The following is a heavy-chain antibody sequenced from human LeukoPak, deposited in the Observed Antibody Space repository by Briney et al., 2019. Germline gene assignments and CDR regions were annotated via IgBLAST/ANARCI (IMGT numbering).Heavy chain of an antibody. CDR3: ARGSGYCSSTSCYSIYYMDV. D-gene: IGHD2-2*02. CDR2: NTGTT. CDR1: GGSISSTSYY. Sequence: SETLSLTCNVSGGSISSTSYYWGWIRQPPGKGLEWLGNNTGTTYYNPSLKSRVTISVDTSKNQFSLKLSSVTAADTAVYYCARGSGYCSSTSCYSIYYMDVWGKGTTVTVSS. V-gene: IGHV4-39*07. J-gene: IGHJ6*03.